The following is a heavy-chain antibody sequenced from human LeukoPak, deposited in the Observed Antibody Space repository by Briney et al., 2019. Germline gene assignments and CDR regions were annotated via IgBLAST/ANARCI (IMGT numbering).Heavy chain of an antibody. CDR3: AAGFDY. CDR1: GYSISSGIYY. V-gene: IGHV4-39*01. J-gene: IGHJ4*02. Sequence: SETLSLTCTVSGYSISSGIYYWGWIRQPPGKGLEWIGSVFYGGSTYYNPSLKSRVTISVDTSKNQFSLQLSFLTAADTAMYYCAAGFDYWGQGTLVTVSS. CDR2: VFYGGST.